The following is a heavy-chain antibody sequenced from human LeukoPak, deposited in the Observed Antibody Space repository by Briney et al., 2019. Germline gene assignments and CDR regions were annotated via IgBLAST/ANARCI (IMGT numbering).Heavy chain of an antibody. V-gene: IGHV3-30*03. CDR1: GFSFKDYN. Sequence: GGSLRLSCAASGFSFKDYNMHWVRQAPGKGLEWVAVITYDGSNKYYTDSVKGRFTISRDNSKNSLYLQMNSLRAEDTAVYYCAHVKDYYDSSSVDIWGQGTMVTVSS. CDR3: AHVKDYYDSSSVDI. CDR2: ITYDGSNK. J-gene: IGHJ3*02. D-gene: IGHD3-22*01.